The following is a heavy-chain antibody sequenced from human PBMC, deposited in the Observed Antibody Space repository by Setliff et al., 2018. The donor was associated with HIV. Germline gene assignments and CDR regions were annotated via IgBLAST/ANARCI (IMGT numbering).Heavy chain of an antibody. D-gene: IGHD3-3*01. Sequence: PGGSLRLSCTASGFTFSSYWMSWVRQAPGKGLEWVANRKQDGSEKHYVDSVKGRFTISRDNAKNSLYLQMNSLRVEDTAVHYCARVGIKGGSDFWSGYRRPYYMDVWGKGTTVTVSS. CDR1: GFTFSSYW. CDR3: ARVGIKGGSDFWSGYRRPYYMDV. J-gene: IGHJ6*03. CDR2: RKQDGSEK. V-gene: IGHV3-7*01.